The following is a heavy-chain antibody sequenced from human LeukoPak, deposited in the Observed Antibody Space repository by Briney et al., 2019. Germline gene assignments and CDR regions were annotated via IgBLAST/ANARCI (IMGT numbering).Heavy chain of an antibody. CDR2: IYYSGST. D-gene: IGHD6-13*01. CDR1: GGSISSYC. V-gene: IGHV4-59*08. J-gene: IGHJ5*02. CDR3: ARHGLPFYSSSWYNWFDP. Sequence: SETLSLTCTVSGGSISSYCWSWIRQPPGKGLEWIGYIYYSGSTNYNPSLKSRVTISVDTSKNQFSLKLSSVTAADTAVYYCARHGLPFYSSSWYNWFDPWGQGTLVTVSS.